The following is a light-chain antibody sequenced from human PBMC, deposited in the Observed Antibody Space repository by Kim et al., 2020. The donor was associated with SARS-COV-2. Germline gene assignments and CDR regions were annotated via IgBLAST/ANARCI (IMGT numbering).Light chain of an antibody. J-gene: IGLJ1*01. CDR3: SSYTNSNTFPYV. CDR1: NSDVGGYNY. V-gene: IGLV2-14*03. CDR2: DVS. Sequence: QSALTQPASVSGSPGQSITISCTGTNSDVGGYNYVSWYQQYPGEAPKVMIYDVSRRPSGISDRFSGSKSGNTASLTISGLQAEDEADYYCSSYTNSNTFPYVFGNGTKVTVL.